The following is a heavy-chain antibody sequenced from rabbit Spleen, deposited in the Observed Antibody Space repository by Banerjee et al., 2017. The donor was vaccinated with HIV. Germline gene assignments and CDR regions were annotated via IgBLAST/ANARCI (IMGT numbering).Heavy chain of an antibody. CDR1: GFSFSSRDV. D-gene: IGHD1-1*01. V-gene: IGHV1S45*01. J-gene: IGHJ4*01. CDR2: INTINGNN. Sequence: QEQLVESGGGLVQPEGSLTITCTASGFSFSSRDVMCWVRQAPGKGLEWIACINTINGNNVYTTWAKGLFTITKSSLTTVILQMTSLTAADTARYFCARDFTSATGWNFRLWGPGTLVTVS. CDR3: ARDFTSATGWNFRL.